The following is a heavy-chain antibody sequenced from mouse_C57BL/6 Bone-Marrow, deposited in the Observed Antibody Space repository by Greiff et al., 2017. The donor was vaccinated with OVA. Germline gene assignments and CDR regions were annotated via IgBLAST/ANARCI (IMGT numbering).Heavy chain of an antibody. CDR1: GFTFSDFY. V-gene: IGHV7-1*01. CDR2: SRNKANDYTT. CDR3: ARVLLRCAWFAY. J-gene: IGHJ3*01. Sequence: EVKLVESGGGLVQSGRSLRLSCATSGFTFSDFYMEWVRQAPGKGLEWIAASRNKANDYTTEYSASVKGRFIVSRDTSQSILYLQMNALRAEDTAIYYCARVLLRCAWFAYWGQGTLVTVSA. D-gene: IGHD1-1*01.